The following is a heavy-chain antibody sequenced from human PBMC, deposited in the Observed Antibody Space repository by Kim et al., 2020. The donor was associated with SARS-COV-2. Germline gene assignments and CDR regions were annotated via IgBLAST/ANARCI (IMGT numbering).Heavy chain of an antibody. CDR3: AKRGGSDWYGGFDY. Sequence: GGSLRLSCAASGFTFSAYAMSWVRQAPGKGLEWVSGINAGGYTTYYADSVKGRFTISRDNSKNTVYLQANSLRAEDTAGYYCAKRGGSDWYGGFDYWGLGTLVTVSS. CDR2: INAGGYTT. CDR1: GFTFSAYA. D-gene: IGHD6-19*01. J-gene: IGHJ4*02. V-gene: IGHV3-23*01.